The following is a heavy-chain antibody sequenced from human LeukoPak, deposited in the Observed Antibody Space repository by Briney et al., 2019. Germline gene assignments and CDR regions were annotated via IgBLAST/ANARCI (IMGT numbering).Heavy chain of an antibody. D-gene: IGHD2-2*01. CDR1: GGSISSSSYY. J-gene: IGHJ5*02. CDR3: AGGLGYCASASCLNWFDP. V-gene: IGHV4-39*01. CDR2: IYYSGST. Sequence: PSETLSLTCTVSGGSISSSSYYWGWIRQPPGKGLEWIGSIYYSGSTYYNPSLKSRVTISVDTSKNQFSLKLTSVTAADTAVYYCAGGLGYCASASCLNWFDPWGQGTLVTVSS.